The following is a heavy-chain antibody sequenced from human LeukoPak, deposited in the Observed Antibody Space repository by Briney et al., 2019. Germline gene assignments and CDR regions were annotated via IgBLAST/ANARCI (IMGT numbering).Heavy chain of an antibody. V-gene: IGHV3-15*01. CDR2: IKSKPEGGTT. D-gene: IGHD3-22*01. Sequence: GGSLRLSCAASGLTFSNAWMNWVRQAPGKGLEWVGRIKSKPEGGTTDHAAPVEGRFSISRDDSQNTLYLQMNGLKTEDTAVYYCATQHTFYYDSTGYYRGFDNWGQGTLVTVSS. J-gene: IGHJ4*02. CDR3: ATQHTFYYDSTGYYRGFDN. CDR1: GLTFSNAW.